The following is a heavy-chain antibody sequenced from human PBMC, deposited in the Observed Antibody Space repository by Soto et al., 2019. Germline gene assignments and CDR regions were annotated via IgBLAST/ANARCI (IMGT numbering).Heavy chain of an antibody. V-gene: IGHV1-18*04. CDR3: ARDSFGTLVVAATNAYYYYGMDV. CDR1: GYTFTSYG. CDR2: ISAYNGNT. Sequence: ASVKVSCKASGYTFTSYGISWVRQAPGQGLEWMGWISAYNGNTNYAQKLQGRVTMTTDTSTSTAYMELRSLRSDDTAVYHCARDSFGTLVVAATNAYYYYGMDVWGQGTTVTVSS. D-gene: IGHD2-15*01. J-gene: IGHJ6*02.